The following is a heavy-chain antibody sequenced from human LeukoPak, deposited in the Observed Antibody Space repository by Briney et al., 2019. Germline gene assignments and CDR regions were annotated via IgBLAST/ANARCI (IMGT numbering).Heavy chain of an antibody. CDR3: ARVAAEVVGVPGAIGFGWLRRDYYYMDV. CDR1: GYTFTSYY. Sequence: ASVKVSCNASGYTFTSYYMHWVRQAPGEGLEWMGIINPSGGSTSYAQKFQGRVTMTRDMSTSTVYMDLSSLRSEDTAVYYCARVAAEVVGVPGAIGFGWLRRDYYYMDVWGKGTTVTVSS. J-gene: IGHJ6*03. D-gene: IGHD2-2*02. V-gene: IGHV1-46*01. CDR2: INPSGGST.